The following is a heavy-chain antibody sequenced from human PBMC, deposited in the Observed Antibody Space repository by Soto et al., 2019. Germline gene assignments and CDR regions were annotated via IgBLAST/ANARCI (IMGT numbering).Heavy chain of an antibody. CDR3: ARVLADDSSGYYRRPLRY. CDR1: GYTFTSYY. CDR2: INPSGGST. V-gene: IGHV1-46*01. Sequence: QVQLVQSGAEVKKPGASVKISCKASGYTFTSYYMHWVRQAPGQGLEWMGIINPSGGSTSYAQKFQGRVTMTRDTSTSTVYMELSSLRSEDTAVYYCARVLADDSSGYYRRPLRYWGQGTLVTVSS. J-gene: IGHJ4*02. D-gene: IGHD3-22*01.